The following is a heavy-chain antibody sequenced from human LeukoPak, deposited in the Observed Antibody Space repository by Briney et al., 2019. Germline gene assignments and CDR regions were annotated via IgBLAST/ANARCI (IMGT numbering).Heavy chain of an antibody. J-gene: IGHJ3*02. CDR2: ISYDGSNK. CDR3: ANARGYSYGLDAFDI. D-gene: IGHD5-18*01. CDR1: GFTFSSYA. Sequence: GGSLRLSCAASGFTFSSYAMHWVRQAPGKGLEWVAVISYDGSNKYYADSVKGRFTISRDNSKNTLYLQMNSLRAEDTAVYYCANARGYSYGLDAFDIWGQGTMVTVSS. V-gene: IGHV3-30*04.